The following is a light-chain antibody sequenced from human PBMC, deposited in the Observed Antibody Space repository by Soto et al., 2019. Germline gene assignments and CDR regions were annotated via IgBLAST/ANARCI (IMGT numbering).Light chain of an antibody. CDR2: DNN. V-gene: IGLV1-51*01. CDR1: SSNIGSNY. J-gene: IGLJ2*01. CDR3: GTWDSSLSGVI. Sequence: QSVLTQPPSVSAAPGQKVSISCSGSSSNIGSNYVSWYQHLPGTAPRLLIYDNNKRPSGIPDRFSGSKSGTAATLVITGLQTGDEADYYCGTWDSSLSGVIFGGGTQLTVL.